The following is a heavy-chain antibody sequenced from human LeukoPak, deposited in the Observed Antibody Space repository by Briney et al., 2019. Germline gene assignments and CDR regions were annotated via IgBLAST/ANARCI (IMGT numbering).Heavy chain of an antibody. CDR2: ISYDGSNK. CDR1: GFTFSSYG. V-gene: IGHV3-30*18. Sequence: GGSLRLSCAASGFTFSSYGMHWVRQAPGKGLEWVAVISYDGSNKYYADSVKGRFTISRDNSKNTLYLQMNSLRAEDTAVYYCAKDFRTSDPGYFDYWGQGTLVTVSS. J-gene: IGHJ4*02. CDR3: AKDFRTSDPGYFDY. D-gene: IGHD6-6*01.